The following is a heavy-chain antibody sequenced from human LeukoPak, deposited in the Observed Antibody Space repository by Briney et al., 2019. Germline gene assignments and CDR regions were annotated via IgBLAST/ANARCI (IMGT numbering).Heavy chain of an antibody. CDR2: INPGGGST. Sequence: ASVKVSCKASGYTFTSYLIHWVRQAPGQGLEWLGIINPGGGSTSYAQKFQGRVTLTRDTSTNTVYMELSSLRSEDTAVYYCARGLGSGSYYGYWGQGTLVTVSS. D-gene: IGHD1-26*01. J-gene: IGHJ4*02. CDR1: GYTFTSYL. CDR3: ARGLGSGSYYGY. V-gene: IGHV1-46*01.